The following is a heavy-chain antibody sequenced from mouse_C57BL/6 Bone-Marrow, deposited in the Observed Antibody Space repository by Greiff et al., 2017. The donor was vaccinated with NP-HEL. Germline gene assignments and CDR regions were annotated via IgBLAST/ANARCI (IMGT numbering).Heavy chain of an antibody. V-gene: IGHV1-76*01. Sequence: QVQLQQSGAELVRPGASVKLSCKASGYTFTDYYINWVKQRPGQGLEWIARIYPGSGNTYYNEKFKGKATLTAEKSSSTAYMQLSSLTSEDSAVYFCASGIPSTVVATFDYWGQGTTLTVSS. CDR3: ASGIPSTVVATFDY. D-gene: IGHD1-1*01. J-gene: IGHJ2*01. CDR2: IYPGSGNT. CDR1: GYTFTDYY.